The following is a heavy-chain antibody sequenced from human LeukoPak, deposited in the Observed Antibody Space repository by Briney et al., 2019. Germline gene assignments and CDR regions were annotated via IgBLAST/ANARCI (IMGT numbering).Heavy chain of an antibody. V-gene: IGHV3-9*03. J-gene: IGHJ4*02. D-gene: IGHD4-17*01. Sequence: GRSLRLSCAASGFTFGDYAMHWVRQAPGKGLEWVSGISWNSGSIGYADSVKGRFTISRDNAKNSLYLQMNSLRAEDMALYYCAKAYGDDRSYYFDYWGQGTLVTVSS. CDR1: GFTFGDYA. CDR3: AKAYGDDRSYYFDY. CDR2: ISWNSGSI.